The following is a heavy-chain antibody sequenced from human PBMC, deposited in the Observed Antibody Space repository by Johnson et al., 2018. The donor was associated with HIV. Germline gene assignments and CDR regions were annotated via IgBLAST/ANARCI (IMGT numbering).Heavy chain of an antibody. CDR3: ARVWVVEVARGAFDI. Sequence: VQLVESGGGLVQPGGSLRLSCAASGFTFSNAWMSWVRQAPGKGLEWVAVVSYDGSTKYYADSVKGRFTISRDNSENTLYLQMNSLRAEDTAVYYCARVWVVEVARGAFDIWGQGTMVTVSS. D-gene: IGHD2-15*01. CDR2: VSYDGSTK. J-gene: IGHJ3*02. V-gene: IGHV3-30*03. CDR1: GFTFSNAW.